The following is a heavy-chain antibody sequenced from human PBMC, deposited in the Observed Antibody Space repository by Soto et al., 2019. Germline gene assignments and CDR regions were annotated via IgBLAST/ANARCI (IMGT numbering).Heavy chain of an antibody. J-gene: IGHJ4*02. CDR1: GDSVSSNSAA. CDR3: ARDMGYCSAGSCYAFDY. V-gene: IGHV6-1*01. Sequence: PSQTLSLTCAISGDSVSSNSAAWNWIRQSPSRGLEWLGRTYYRSKWYNDYAVSLKSRITINPDTSKNQFSLQLNSMTPEDTAVYYCARDMGYCSAGSCYAFDYWGQGTLVTVSS. D-gene: IGHD2-15*01. CDR2: TYYRSKWYN.